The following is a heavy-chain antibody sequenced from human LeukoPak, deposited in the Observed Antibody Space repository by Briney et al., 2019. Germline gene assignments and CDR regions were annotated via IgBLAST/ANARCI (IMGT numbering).Heavy chain of an antibody. CDR2: ISWNSGSI. J-gene: IGHJ2*01. Sequence: GGSLRLSCIASGFTSGEYALFCVRQTPGKGLEWVSGISWNSGSIDYADSVRGRFTISRDNAKNSLYLQMNSLRADDMALYFCVKAAPTGYGCSTPHRYFDLWGQGTLVIVSS. CDR1: GFTSGEYA. V-gene: IGHV3-9*02. CDR3: VKAAPTGYGCSTPHRYFDL. D-gene: IGHD3-16*01.